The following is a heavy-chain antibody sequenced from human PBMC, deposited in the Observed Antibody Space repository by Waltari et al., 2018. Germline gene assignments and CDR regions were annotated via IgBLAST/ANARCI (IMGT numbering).Heavy chain of an antibody. D-gene: IGHD3-16*01. CDR1: GLPFQNRT. CDR3: ASRVSSPGGLDV. Sequence: EVQLVESGGGLVKPGGSLRLSCSASGLPFQNRTMTWVRQAPGKGLEWVASISSKSTYIFYADSVKGRFTISRDNADNSLTLQMNSLEAADTALYYCASRVSSPGGLDVWGQGTTVTVSS. V-gene: IGHV3-21*02. CDR2: ISSKSTYI. J-gene: IGHJ6*02.